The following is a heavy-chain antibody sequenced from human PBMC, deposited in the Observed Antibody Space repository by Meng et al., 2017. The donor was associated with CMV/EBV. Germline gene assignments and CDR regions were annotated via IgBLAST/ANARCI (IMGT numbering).Heavy chain of an antibody. Sequence: SETLSLTCTVSGGSISSYYWSWIRQPPGKGLEWIGYIYYSGSTNYNPSLKSRVTISVDTSTNQFSLKLSSVTAADTAVYYCARANEHYDFWSGYYRAFDIWGQGTMVTVSS. D-gene: IGHD3-3*01. CDR2: IYYSGST. CDR1: GGSISSYY. V-gene: IGHV4-59*01. J-gene: IGHJ3*02. CDR3: ARANEHYDFWSGYYRAFDI.